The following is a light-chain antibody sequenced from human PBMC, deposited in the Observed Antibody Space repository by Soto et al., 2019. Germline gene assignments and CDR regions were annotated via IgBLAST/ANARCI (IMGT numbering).Light chain of an antibody. J-gene: IGKJ1*01. Sequence: EIVMTQSPATLSVSPGERATLSCRASQSVSGNLAWYQQRPGQAPILLIYGASTRATGIPARFGGSGSGTEFTLTISSLQSEDFAVYYCQQYNNWPRTFGQGTKVEIK. V-gene: IGKV3-15*01. CDR3: QQYNNWPRT. CDR2: GAS. CDR1: QSVSGN.